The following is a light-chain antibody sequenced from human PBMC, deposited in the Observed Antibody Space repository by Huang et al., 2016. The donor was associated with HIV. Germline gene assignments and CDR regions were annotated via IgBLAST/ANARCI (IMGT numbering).Light chain of an antibody. V-gene: IGKV1-39*01. CDR1: QNINNY. J-gene: IGKJ3*01. CDR2: TAS. Sequence: DIQMTQSPSSLSASVGDRVTINCRARQNINNYLNWYQQKPGKAPKLLIYTASTLQSGVTTRFSGSGSGTDFTLTINDLQPEDFATFYCQQSYSTLWTFGPGTKVDI. CDR3: QQSYSTLWT.